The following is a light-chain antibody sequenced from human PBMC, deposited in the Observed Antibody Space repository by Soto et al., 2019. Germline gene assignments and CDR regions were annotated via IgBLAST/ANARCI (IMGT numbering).Light chain of an antibody. J-gene: IGLJ1*01. V-gene: IGLV2-14*01. Sequence: QSVLTQPASVSGSPGQSITISCTGSSSDVGGNKYVSWYQQYPGKAPKLMICDVSNRPSGVSNRFSGSKSGNTASLTISGLQAEDEAYYSCSAFTGTTYVFGTGTKVTAL. CDR1: SSDVGGNKY. CDR3: SAFTGTTYV. CDR2: DVS.